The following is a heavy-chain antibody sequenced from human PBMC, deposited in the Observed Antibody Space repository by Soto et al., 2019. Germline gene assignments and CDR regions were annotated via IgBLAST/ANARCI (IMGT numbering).Heavy chain of an antibody. CDR1: GGSTSSSRYY. J-gene: IGHJ3*02. CDR3: ARPPIPYCSSTGCPLDAFAI. Sequence: SETLSLTCTVSGGSTSSSRYYWGWIRQPPGKGLEWIGSIYYSGYTYYNPSLKSRVTISVDTSKNQFSLRLSSVTAADTAVYYCARPPIPYCSSTGCPLDAFAIWGQGTLVTVSS. D-gene: IGHD2-2*01. V-gene: IGHV4-39*01. CDR2: IYYSGYT.